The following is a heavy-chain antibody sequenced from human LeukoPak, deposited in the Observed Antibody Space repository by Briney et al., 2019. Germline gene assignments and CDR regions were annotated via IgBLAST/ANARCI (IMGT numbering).Heavy chain of an antibody. CDR2: IIPEYGTT. J-gene: IGHJ4*02. CDR1: GGTFSIYT. D-gene: IGHD5-12*01. V-gene: IGHV1-69*13. CDR3: ARDGGGEVATFEY. Sequence: SVKVSCKSSGGTFSIYTVSWVRQAPGQGLEWVGGIIPEYGTTNYAQKFQGRITITADESTRTVHMELSSLRSDDTAVYYCARDGGGEVATFEYWGQGTLVTVSS.